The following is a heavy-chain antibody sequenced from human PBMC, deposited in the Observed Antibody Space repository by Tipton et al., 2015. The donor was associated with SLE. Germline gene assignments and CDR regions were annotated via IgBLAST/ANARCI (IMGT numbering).Heavy chain of an antibody. CDR3: ARQKYEYFYLDL. Sequence: SLRLSCEASGFTFSRSWMHWVRQAPGKGLVWVSRITRDGTSASYADSVKGRFTISRDNARRSLYLEMNSLRAEDTALYFCARQKYEYFYLDLWGKGTTVTVSS. CDR1: GFTFSRSW. J-gene: IGHJ6*03. CDR2: ITRDGTSA. V-gene: IGHV3-74*01. D-gene: IGHD2/OR15-2a*01.